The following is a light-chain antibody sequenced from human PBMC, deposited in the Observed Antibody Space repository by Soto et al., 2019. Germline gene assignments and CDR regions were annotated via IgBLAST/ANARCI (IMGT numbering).Light chain of an antibody. V-gene: IGKV1-5*03. J-gene: IGKJ1*01. CDR1: QTISSW. CDR3: QQYNSYSWT. CDR2: KAS. Sequence: DIQMTQSPSTLSVSVGDRVTITCRASQTISSWLAWYQQKPGKAPKLLIYKASSLESGVPSRFSGGGSGTEFTLTISSLQPDDFATYYCQQYNSYSWTFGQGTKVDIK.